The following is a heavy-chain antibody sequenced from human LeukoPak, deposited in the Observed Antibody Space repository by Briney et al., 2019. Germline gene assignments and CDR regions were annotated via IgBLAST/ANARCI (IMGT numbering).Heavy chain of an antibody. D-gene: IGHD3-9*01. J-gene: IGHJ3*02. CDR1: GYTFTSYG. V-gene: IGHV1-18*01. CDR2: ISAYNGNT. CDR3: ARDLYYDILTGSFDAFDI. Sequence: ASVKVSCKASGYTFTSYGISWVRQAPGQGLEWMGWISAYNGNTNYAQKLQGRVTMTTDTSTSTAYMELRSLRSDDTAVYYCARDLYYDILTGSFDAFDIWGQGTMVTVSS.